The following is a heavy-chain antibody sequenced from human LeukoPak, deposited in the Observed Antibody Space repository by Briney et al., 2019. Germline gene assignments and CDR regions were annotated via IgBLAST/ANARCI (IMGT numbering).Heavy chain of an antibody. J-gene: IGHJ4*02. D-gene: IGHD2-15*01. Sequence: GGSLRLSCAASGFNFSTYAMNWVRQAPGKGLEWVSSISSTSTYIYYPDSLKGRITISRDNAKNSLYLQMNSVRAEDTAVYYCARDLLLADNGGSSAHDYWGQGVLVTVSS. CDR1: GFNFSTYA. V-gene: IGHV3-21*01. CDR2: ISSTSTYI. CDR3: ARDLLLADNGGSSAHDY.